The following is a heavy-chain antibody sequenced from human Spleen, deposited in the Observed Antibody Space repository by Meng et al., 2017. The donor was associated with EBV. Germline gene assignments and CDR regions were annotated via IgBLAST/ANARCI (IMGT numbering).Heavy chain of an antibody. CDR2: ISPHNDDT. V-gene: IGHV1-18*01. CDR1: GYPFTSYG. CDR3: ARAAATVDF. D-gene: IGHD4-17*01. J-gene: IGHJ4*02. Sequence: QVKLVQSGSEVQKPGASGKVSCKTSGYPFTSYGISWVRQAPGQGLEWMGWISPHNDDTNYAQNLQGRLTMTKDTSTSTAYMELRSLRSDDTAVYYCARAAATVDFWGQGTLVTVSS.